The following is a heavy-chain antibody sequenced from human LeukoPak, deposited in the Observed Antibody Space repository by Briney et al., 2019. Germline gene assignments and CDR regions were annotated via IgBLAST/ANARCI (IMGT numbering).Heavy chain of an antibody. CDR2: IKSKGYGATT. D-gene: IGHD1-26*01. J-gene: IGHJ3*02. V-gene: IGHV3-49*04. CDR1: GFTFSSYC. CDR3: TRMVYSGSYYGAFDI. Sequence: GGSLRLSCAASGFTFSSYCIHWVRQAPGKGLLWVGFIKSKGYGATTEYAASVKGRFTIPRDNSKSIAYLQMNSLKTEDTAVYYCTRMVYSGSYYGAFDIWGQGTMATVSS.